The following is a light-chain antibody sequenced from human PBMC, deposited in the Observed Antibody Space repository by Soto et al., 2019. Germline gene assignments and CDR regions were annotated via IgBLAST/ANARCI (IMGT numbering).Light chain of an antibody. Sequence: SHIILSPSSVSAFVGDRVPITCRASQGVSNWLAWYQQKPGKAPKLLIYAASTLRSGVPSRFRGSGSGTDFTFTISSLQSEDFAVYYCQQYNNWPPNTFGQGTRLEIK. CDR1: QGVSNW. V-gene: IGKV1-12*01. CDR3: QQYNNWPPNT. CDR2: AAS. J-gene: IGKJ5*01.